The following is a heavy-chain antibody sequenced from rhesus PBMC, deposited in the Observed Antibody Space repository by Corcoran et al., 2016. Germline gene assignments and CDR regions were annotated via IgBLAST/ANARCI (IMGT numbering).Heavy chain of an antibody. J-gene: IGHJ4*01. V-gene: IGHV4S11*01. CDR2: IYGSGSST. Sequence: QVQLQESGPGLVKPSETLSLTCAVSGGSISSSNWWSWIRQAPGKGLEWIGYIYGSGSSTNYNPSLKSRVTLSVDTSKNQLSLKLSSVTTADTAVYYCARGNSGSWNVFGYWGQGVLVTVSS. D-gene: IGHD6-25*01. CDR3: ARGNSGSWNVFGY. CDR1: GGSISSSN.